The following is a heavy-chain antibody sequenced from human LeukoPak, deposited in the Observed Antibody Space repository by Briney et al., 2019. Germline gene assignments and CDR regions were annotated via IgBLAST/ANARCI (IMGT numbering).Heavy chain of an antibody. V-gene: IGHV1-8*01. CDR2: MNPKSGNT. CDR1: GYSFSSHD. CDR3: ERASLHRRLVGYYFDS. D-gene: IGHD6-25*01. J-gene: IGHJ4*02. Sequence: GASVKVSCKASGYSFSSHDINWVRQATGHGLEGMGWMNPKSGNTDHAQKFQGRVTMSRNTSISVAYLELSSLRSEDAAVYFCERASLHRRLVGYYFDSWGQGTPVTVFS.